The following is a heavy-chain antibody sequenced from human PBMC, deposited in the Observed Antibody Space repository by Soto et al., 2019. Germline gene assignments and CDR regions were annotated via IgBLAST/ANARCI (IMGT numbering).Heavy chain of an antibody. CDR2: ISAYNGNT. J-gene: IGHJ6*02. CDR1: GYTFTSYG. CDR3: GRASEASYSSSPYYYYGMDV. V-gene: IGHV1-18*01. D-gene: IGHD6-6*01. Sequence: GASVKVSCKASGYTFTSYGISWVRQAPGQGLEWMGWISAYNGNTNYAQKLQGRVTMTTDTSTSTAYMELRSLRSDDTAVYYCGRASEASYSSSPYYYYGMDVWGQGTTVTVSS.